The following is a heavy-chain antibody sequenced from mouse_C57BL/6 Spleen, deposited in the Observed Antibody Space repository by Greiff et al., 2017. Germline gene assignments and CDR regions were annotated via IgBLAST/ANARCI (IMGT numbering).Heavy chain of an antibody. D-gene: IGHD2-4*01. CDR3: AGRYDYDAYDAMDY. CDR1: GYTFTSYG. Sequence: VQLQQSGAELARPGASVKLSCKASGYTFTSYGISWVKQRTGQGLEWIGEIYPRSGNTYYNEKFKGKATLTADKSSSTADMGLRSLTSEDSAVYFCAGRYDYDAYDAMDYWGQGTSVTVSS. J-gene: IGHJ4*01. CDR2: IYPRSGNT. V-gene: IGHV1-81*01.